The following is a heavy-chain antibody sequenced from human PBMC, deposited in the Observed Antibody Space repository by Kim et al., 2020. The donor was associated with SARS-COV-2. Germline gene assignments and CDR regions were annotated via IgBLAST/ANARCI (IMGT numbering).Heavy chain of an antibody. CDR2: IYYSGST. D-gene: IGHD1-26*01. Sequence: SETLSLTCTVSGGSISSYYWSWIRQPPGKGLEWIGYIYYSGSTNYNPSLKSRVTISVDTSKNQFSLKLSSVTAADTAVYYCASGVRGSYHVYWGQGTLVTVSS. J-gene: IGHJ4*02. CDR3: ASGVRGSYHVY. CDR1: GGSISSYY. V-gene: IGHV4-59*01.